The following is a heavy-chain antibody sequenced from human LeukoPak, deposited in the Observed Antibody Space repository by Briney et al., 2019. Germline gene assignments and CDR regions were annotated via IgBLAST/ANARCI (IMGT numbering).Heavy chain of an antibody. J-gene: IGHJ4*02. V-gene: IGHV4-59*08. CDR2: IYYSGST. D-gene: IGHD3-3*01. CDR1: GGSISSYY. CDR3: TKYTGPNGDFRFDS. Sequence: ASETLSLTCTVSGGSISSYYWSWIRQPPGKGLEWIGYIYYSGSTNYNPSLKSRVTISVDTSKNQFSLKLNSVTAADTAVYYCTKYTGPNGDFRFDSWGQGTLVTVSS.